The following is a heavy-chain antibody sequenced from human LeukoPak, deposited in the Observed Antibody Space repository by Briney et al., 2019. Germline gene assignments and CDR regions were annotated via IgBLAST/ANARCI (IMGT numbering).Heavy chain of an antibody. D-gene: IGHD6-19*01. J-gene: IGHJ4*02. CDR1: GGSISSYY. Sequence: SETLSLTCTVSGGSISSYYWSWIRQPPGKGLEWIGYIYYSGSTNYNPSLKSRVTISVDTSKNQFSLKLSSVTAADTAVYYCASLSSGWYSRCFDYWGQGTLVTVSS. CDR2: IYYSGST. CDR3: ASLSSGWYSRCFDY. V-gene: IGHV4-59*12.